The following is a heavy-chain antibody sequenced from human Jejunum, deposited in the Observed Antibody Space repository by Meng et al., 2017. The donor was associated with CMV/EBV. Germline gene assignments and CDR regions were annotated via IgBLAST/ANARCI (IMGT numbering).Heavy chain of an antibody. V-gene: IGHV3-7*01. J-gene: IGHJ3*01. CDR1: GFSFHTNR. D-gene: IGHD5-12*01. CDR3: ARMGYGFEFFDV. Sequence: ASGFSFHTNRMNWLRQAPGKGLEWVANINDDGSETYYVDSVKGRFTISRDNANNSLYLQMDDLRAEDTAVYYCARMGYGFEFFDVWGQGTMVTVSS. CDR2: INDDGSET.